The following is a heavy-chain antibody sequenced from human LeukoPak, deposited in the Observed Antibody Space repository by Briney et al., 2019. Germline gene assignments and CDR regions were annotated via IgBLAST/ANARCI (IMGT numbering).Heavy chain of an antibody. CDR3: ARDFHARRWRRSGYFDY. Sequence: GASAKVSCKVSGYTLTELSMHWVRQAPGQGLEWMGLINPSGGSTSYAQKFQGRVTMTRDTSTSTVYMELSSLRSEDTAVYYCARDFHARRWRRSGYFDYWGQGTLVTVSS. J-gene: IGHJ4*02. CDR2: INPSGGST. D-gene: IGHD3-10*01. CDR1: GYTLTELS. V-gene: IGHV1-46*01.